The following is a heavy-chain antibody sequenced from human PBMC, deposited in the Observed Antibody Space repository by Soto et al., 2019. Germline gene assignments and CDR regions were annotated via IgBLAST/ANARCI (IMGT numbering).Heavy chain of an antibody. D-gene: IGHD1-1*01. V-gene: IGHV1-8*01. CDR3: AGPWNKQ. J-gene: IGHJ4*02. CDR1: GYTFTSYD. CDR2: MNPNSGNT. Sequence: QVQLVQSGAEVKKPGASVKVSCKASGYTFTSYDINWVRQATGQGLEWMGWMNPNSGNTAYAQKFQGRVTMTTDTSIRTAYMELSSLRAEDTAVYYCAGPWNKQWGQGSPVTVSS.